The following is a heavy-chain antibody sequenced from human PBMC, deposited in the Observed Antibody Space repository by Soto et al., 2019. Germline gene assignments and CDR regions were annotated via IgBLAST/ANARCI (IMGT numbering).Heavy chain of an antibody. CDR1: GFTFTNYA. D-gene: IGHD1-7*01. J-gene: IGHJ4*02. Sequence: GGSLRLSCAASGFTFTNYAMSWVRQAPGKGLEWVSAISSRGDTTYYADSARGRFTISRDNSKNTLYLQMSSLRVEDTAIYYCTNSFSPSGTYWHSHFDHWGQGTLVTVSS. CDR3: TNSFSPSGTYWHSHFDH. V-gene: IGHV3-23*01. CDR2: ISSRGDTT.